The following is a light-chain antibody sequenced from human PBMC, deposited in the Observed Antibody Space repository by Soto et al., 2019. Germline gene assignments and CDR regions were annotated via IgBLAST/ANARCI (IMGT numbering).Light chain of an antibody. Sequence: DIQMTHSASSLSASVGDRVTITCLASQIITGYLNWYQQKPGKVPKLLIYAASTLQSGVPSRFSGSGSGTDFTLTLSSLQAEDSATYYCQQSFIAPWTFGQGTKG. CDR2: AAS. CDR3: QQSFIAPWT. J-gene: IGKJ1*01. V-gene: IGKV1-39*01. CDR1: QIITGY.